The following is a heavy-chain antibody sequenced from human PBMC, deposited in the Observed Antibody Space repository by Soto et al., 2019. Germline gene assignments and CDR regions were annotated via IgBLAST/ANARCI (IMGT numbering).Heavy chain of an antibody. V-gene: IGHV5-10-1*01. J-gene: IGHJ6*02. CDR1: GYSFTSYW. Sequence: GESLKISCKGSGYSFTSYWISWVRQMPGKGLEWMGRIDPSDSYTNYSPSFQGHVTISADKSISTAYPQRSSLKASDTAMYYCAVLRWYHYYYGMDVWGQGTTVTVSS. CDR2: IDPSDSYT. CDR3: AVLRWYHYYYGMDV. D-gene: IGHD4-17*01.